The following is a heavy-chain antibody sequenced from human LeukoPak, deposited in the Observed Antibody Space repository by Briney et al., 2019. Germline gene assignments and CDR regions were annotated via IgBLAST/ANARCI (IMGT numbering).Heavy chain of an antibody. CDR1: GFTFSSYN. V-gene: IGHV3-21*01. CDR3: ARGCSDGACYGDY. J-gene: IGHJ4*02. CDR2: ITSTSSYI. Sequence: GGSLRLSCAASGFTFSSYNMNWVRQAPGKGLEWVSSITSTSSYINYADSVKGRFTISRDNAGNSLYLQMNSLRAEDTAVYYCARGCSDGACYGDYWGQGTLVTVSS. D-gene: IGHD2-15*01.